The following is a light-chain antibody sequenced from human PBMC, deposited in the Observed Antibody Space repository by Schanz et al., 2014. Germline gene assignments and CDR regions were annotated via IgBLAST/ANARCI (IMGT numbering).Light chain of an antibody. J-gene: IGLJ2*01. V-gene: IGLV2-23*01. CDR3: CSYAGTYSVV. CDR2: GDN. CDR1: ATDIGGTYL. Sequence: QSALTQPASVSASPGQSITISCTGTATDIGGTYLVSWYQQNPGEAPKLLILGDNHRPSGVSNRFSGSKSANTASLTISGLQAEDEADYYCCSYAGTYSVVFGGGTKLTVL.